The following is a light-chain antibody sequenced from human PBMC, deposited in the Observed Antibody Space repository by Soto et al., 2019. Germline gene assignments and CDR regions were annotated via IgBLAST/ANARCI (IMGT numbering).Light chain of an antibody. J-gene: IGKJ5*01. CDR2: GAF. V-gene: IGKV3-15*01. Sequence: EIVLTQSPATLSVSPGERATLSCRTSQSVASNLAWYQQKTGQAPRLLIYGAFIRAPGFPVRFRGTGSGSEFTLTISSLQSEDFEVYYCQQYNNWPITVGQGTRLEIK. CDR1: QSVASN. CDR3: QQYNNWPIT.